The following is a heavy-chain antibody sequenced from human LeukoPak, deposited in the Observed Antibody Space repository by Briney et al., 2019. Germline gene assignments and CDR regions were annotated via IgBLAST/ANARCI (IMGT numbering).Heavy chain of an antibody. CDR1: GGSISSSSYY. J-gene: IGHJ5*02. Sequence: ASETLSLTCTVSGGSISSSSYYWGWLRQPPGKGLEWIGTIYYTGNTYYNPSLKSRVTISVDTSKNQFSLKLSSVTAADTAVYYCARDLHGYCSGGSCYSGGWFDPWGQGTLVTVSS. D-gene: IGHD2-15*01. CDR2: IYYTGNT. V-gene: IGHV4-39*07. CDR3: ARDLHGYCSGGSCYSGGWFDP.